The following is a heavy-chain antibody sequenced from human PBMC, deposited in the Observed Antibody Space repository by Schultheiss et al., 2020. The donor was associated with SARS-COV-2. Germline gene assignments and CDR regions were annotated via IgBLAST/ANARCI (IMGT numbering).Heavy chain of an antibody. CDR2: IYYSGST. D-gene: IGHD4-17*01. V-gene: IGHV4-59*01. J-gene: IGHJ4*02. CDR1: GGSFSGYY. CDR3: ALGDYGDYVVDY. Sequence: SETLSLTCAVYGGSFSGYYWSWIRQPPGKGLEWIGYIYYSGSTNYNPSLKSRVTISVDTSKNQFSLKLSSVTAADTAVYYCALGDYGDYVVDYWGQGTLVTVSS.